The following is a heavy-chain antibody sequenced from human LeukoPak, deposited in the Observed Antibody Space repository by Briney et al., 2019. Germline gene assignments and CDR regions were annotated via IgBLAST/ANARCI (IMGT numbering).Heavy chain of an antibody. CDR2: IIPIFGTA. D-gene: IGHD2-2*01. CDR1: GGTFSSYA. Sequence: SVKVSCKASGGTFSSYAISWGRQAPGQGLEWMGGIIPIFGTANYAQKFQGRVTITADKSTSTAYMELSSLRSEDTAVYYCARDPKCSSTSCYGWGAVDPWGQGTLVTVSS. V-gene: IGHV1-69*06. J-gene: IGHJ5*02. CDR3: ARDPKCSSTSCYGWGAVDP.